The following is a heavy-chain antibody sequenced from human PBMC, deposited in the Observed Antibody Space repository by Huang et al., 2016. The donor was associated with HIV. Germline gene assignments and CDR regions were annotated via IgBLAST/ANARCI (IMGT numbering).Heavy chain of an antibody. Sequence: QVQLVGYGGGVVQPGRSLRLSCVASGFTFSNYAIHWVRQAPGKGLEWVALISYDGSNKYYADSVKGRFTISRDKSKNTVYLQMNSLRAEDMAVYYCARDDSSWYIVGGPLDLWGRGTLVTVSS. CDR1: GFTFSNYA. D-gene: IGHD6-13*01. J-gene: IGHJ2*01. CDR3: ARDDSSWYIVGGPLDL. V-gene: IGHV3-30-3*01. CDR2: ISYDGSNK.